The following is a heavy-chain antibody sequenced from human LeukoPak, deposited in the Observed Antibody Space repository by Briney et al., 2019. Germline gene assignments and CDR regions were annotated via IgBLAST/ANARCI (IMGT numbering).Heavy chain of an antibody. Sequence: SVKVSCKASGGTFISYAISWVRQAPGQGLEWMGGIIPIFGTANYAQKFQGRVTITADESTSTAYMELSSLRSEDTAVYYCARDRVHTRGYCSSTSCYPFYWFDPWGQGTLVTVSS. D-gene: IGHD2-2*01. CDR1: GGTFISYA. CDR2: IIPIFGTA. J-gene: IGHJ5*02. V-gene: IGHV1-69*01. CDR3: ARDRVHTRGYCSSTSCYPFYWFDP.